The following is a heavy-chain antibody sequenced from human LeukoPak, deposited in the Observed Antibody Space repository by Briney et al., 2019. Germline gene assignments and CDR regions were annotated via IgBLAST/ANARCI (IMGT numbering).Heavy chain of an antibody. Sequence: GGFLRLSCAASGFSFSRNGMHWVRQAPGKGLEWVAFMRYDGSYKYYADSVKGRFTITRDNSKNTLYLHMDSLSAEDTAVYFCAKDRPPYDYYGSGSYLDYWGQGILVTVSS. V-gene: IGHV3-30*02. CDR2: MRYDGSYK. D-gene: IGHD3-10*01. CDR3: AKDRPPYDYYGSGSYLDY. J-gene: IGHJ4*02. CDR1: GFSFSRNG.